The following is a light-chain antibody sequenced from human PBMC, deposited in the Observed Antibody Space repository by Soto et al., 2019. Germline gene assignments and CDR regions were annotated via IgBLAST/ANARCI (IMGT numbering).Light chain of an antibody. CDR1: QSVSSH. Sequence: EIVLTHSPATLSLSPGERAALSFSASQSVSSHLAWYQQRPGQAPRLLIYGASSRATGIPDRFSGSGSGTQFTLTISSLQSEDFAIYYCQQYHNWPPITFGQGTRLEIK. J-gene: IGKJ5*01. CDR2: GAS. V-gene: IGKV3D-15*01. CDR3: QQYHNWPPIT.